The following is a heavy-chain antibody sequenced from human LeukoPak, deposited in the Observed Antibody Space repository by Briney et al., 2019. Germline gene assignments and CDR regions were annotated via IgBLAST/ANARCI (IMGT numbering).Heavy chain of an antibody. D-gene: IGHD3/OR15-3a*01. J-gene: IGHJ4*02. V-gene: IGHV4-61*02. CDR2: IYTSGST. Sequence: SETLSLTCTVSGGSISSGSYYWSWIRQPAGKGLKWIGRIYTSGSTNYNPSLKSRVTISVDTSKNQFSLRLTSVTAADTAVYYCARQTGSGLFILPGGQGTLVTVSS. CDR1: GGSISSGSYY. CDR3: ARQTGSGLFILP.